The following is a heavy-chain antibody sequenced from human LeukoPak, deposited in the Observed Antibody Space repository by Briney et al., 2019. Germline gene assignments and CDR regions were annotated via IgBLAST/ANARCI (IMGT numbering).Heavy chain of an antibody. Sequence: GASVKVSCKASGYTFTSYHMHWVRQAPGQGLEWMGIITPGDASTTYAQRFQGRVTMTRDTSTSTVYMELSSLRSEDTAVYYCARDSGYYYYGMDVWGQGTLVTVSS. V-gene: IGHV1-46*01. CDR1: GYTFTSYH. J-gene: IGHJ6*02. CDR2: ITPGDAST. CDR3: ARDSGYYYYGMDV.